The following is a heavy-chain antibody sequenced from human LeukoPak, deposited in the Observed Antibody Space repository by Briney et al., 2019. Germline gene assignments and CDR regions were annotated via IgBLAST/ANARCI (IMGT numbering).Heavy chain of an antibody. CDR1: GYSFTTYW. D-gene: IGHD2-2*01. CDR2: IYPGDSDT. V-gene: IGHV5-51*01. Sequence: PGESLKISCRGSGYSFTTYWIGWVRQMPGKGLEWMGIIYPGDSDTRYSPSFQGQVTMSADKSINTAYLQWSILKTSDTAIYYCARRQGCSSTSCPPDYWGQGTLVTVSS. J-gene: IGHJ4*02. CDR3: ARRQGCSSTSCPPDY.